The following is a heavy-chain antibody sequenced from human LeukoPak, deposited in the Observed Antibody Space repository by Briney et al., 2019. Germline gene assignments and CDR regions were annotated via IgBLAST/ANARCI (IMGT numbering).Heavy chain of an antibody. Sequence: AGGSLRLSCAASGFTFSSYSMNWVRQAPGKGLEWVSYISSSSSTIYYADSVKGRFTISRDNAKNSLYLQMNSLRAEDTAVYYCARDTPSRAVVVIPTPGFDLWGRGTLVTVSS. CDR2: ISSSSSTI. J-gene: IGHJ2*01. CDR1: GFTFSSYS. CDR3: ARDTPSRAVVVIPTPGFDL. V-gene: IGHV3-48*01. D-gene: IGHD3-22*01.